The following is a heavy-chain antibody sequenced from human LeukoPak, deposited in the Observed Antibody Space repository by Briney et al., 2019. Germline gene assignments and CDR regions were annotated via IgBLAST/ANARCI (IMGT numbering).Heavy chain of an antibody. CDR2: IYTSGST. V-gene: IGHV4-4*07. CDR1: GGSISSYY. J-gene: IGHJ4*02. CDR3: ARGDYGDYGGSFDY. D-gene: IGHD4-17*01. Sequence: TSETLSLTCTVSGGSISSYYWSWIRQPAGKGLEWIGRIYTSGSTNYNPSLNRRVTMSVDTSKNQFSLKLSSVTAADTAVYYCARGDYGDYGGSFDYWGQGTLVTVSS.